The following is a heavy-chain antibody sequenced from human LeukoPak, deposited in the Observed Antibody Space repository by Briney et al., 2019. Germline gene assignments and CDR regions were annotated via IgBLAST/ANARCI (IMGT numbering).Heavy chain of an antibody. CDR3: ASDPPMTVAGQFYYYGMDV. CDR1: GGSISSSSYY. Sequence: SETLSLTCTVSGGSISSSSYYWGWIRQPPGKGLEWIGSIYYSGSTYYNPSLKSRVTISVDTSKNQFSLKLSSVTAADTAVYYCASDPPMTVAGQFYYYGMDVWGQGTTVTVSS. J-gene: IGHJ6*02. CDR2: IYYSGST. V-gene: IGHV4-39*07. D-gene: IGHD6-19*01.